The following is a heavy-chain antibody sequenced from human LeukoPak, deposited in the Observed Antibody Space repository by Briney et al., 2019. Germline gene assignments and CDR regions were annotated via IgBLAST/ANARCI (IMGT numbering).Heavy chain of an antibody. V-gene: IGHV3-48*04. D-gene: IGHD2-2*02. J-gene: IGHJ3*02. CDR1: GFTFSSYS. CDR3: ASLDTYDAFDI. Sequence: GGSLRLSCAASGFTFSSYSMDWVRQAPGKGLEWVSYISSSSSTIYYADSVKGRFTISRDNAKNSLYLQMNSLRAEDTAVYYCASLDTYDAFDIWGQGTMVTVSS. CDR2: ISSSSSTI.